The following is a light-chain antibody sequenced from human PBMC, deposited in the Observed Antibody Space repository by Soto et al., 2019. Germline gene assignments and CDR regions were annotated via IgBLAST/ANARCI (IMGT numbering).Light chain of an antibody. J-gene: IGLJ1*01. CDR1: SSNIGAGYD. V-gene: IGLV1-40*01. CDR3: QSLDSSLSAYV. Sequence: QSVLTQPPSVSGAPGQRVTISCTGSSSNIGAGYDVHWYQQLPGTAPKFLIYGNSNRPSGVPDRFSGSKSGTSASLAITGLQAEDEADYYCQSLDSSLSAYVFGTGTKVTVL. CDR2: GNS.